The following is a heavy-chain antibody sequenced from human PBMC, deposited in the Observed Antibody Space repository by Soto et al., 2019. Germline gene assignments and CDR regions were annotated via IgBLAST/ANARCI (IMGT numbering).Heavy chain of an antibody. CDR2: ISGDGSST. J-gene: IGHJ4*02. D-gene: IGHD3-9*01. Sequence: GSLRLSGTASVFTFSSYAMSWVRQAPGKGLEWVSAISGDGSSTYFADSGKGRFTISRDNSKNTLYLQMNSLRAEDTAVYYCAKDWEFDWPNYYFDYWGQGTLVTVSS. V-gene: IGHV3-23*01. CDR1: VFTFSSYA. CDR3: AKDWEFDWPNYYFDY.